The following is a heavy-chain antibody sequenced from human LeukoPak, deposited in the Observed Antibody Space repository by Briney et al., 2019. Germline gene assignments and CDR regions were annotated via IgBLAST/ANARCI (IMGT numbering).Heavy chain of an antibody. CDR2: IYYSGST. V-gene: IGHV4-39*07. CDR3: AAPYGSGSYYNVGGENWFDP. CDR1: GGSISSSSYY. J-gene: IGHJ5*02. Sequence: SETLSLTCTVSGGSISSSSYYWGWIRQPPGKGLEWIGSIYYSGSTYYNPSLKSRVTISVDTSKNQFSLKLSSVTAADTAVYYCAAPYGSGSYYNVGGENWFDPWGQGTLVTVSS. D-gene: IGHD3-10*01.